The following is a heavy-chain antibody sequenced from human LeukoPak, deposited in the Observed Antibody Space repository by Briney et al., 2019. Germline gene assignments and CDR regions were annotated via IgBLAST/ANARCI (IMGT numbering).Heavy chain of an antibody. D-gene: IGHD3-10*01. CDR3: ARGVRGVITYFDY. CDR1: GYSISSGYY. J-gene: IGHJ4*02. V-gene: IGHV4-38-2*02. Sequence: SETLSLTCTVSGYSISSGYYWGWIRQPPGKGLEWIGSIYYSGSTYYNPSLKSRVTISVDTSKNQFSLKLSSVTAADTAVYYCARGVRGVITYFDYWGQGTLVTVSS. CDR2: IYYSGST.